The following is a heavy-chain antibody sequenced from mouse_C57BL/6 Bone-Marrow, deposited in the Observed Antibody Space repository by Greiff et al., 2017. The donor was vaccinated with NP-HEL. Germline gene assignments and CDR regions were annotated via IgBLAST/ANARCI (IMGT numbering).Heavy chain of an antibody. CDR3: AKNRGPYGPSWFAY. CDR1: GFSLTSYG. Sequence: VMLVESGPGLVQPSQSLSITCTVSGFSLTSYGVHWVRQSPGKGLEWLGVIWRGGSTDYNAAFMSRLSITKDNSKSQVFFKMNSLQADDTAIYDCAKNRGPYGPSWFAYWGQGTLVTVSA. D-gene: IGHD1-1*01. CDR2: IWRGGST. J-gene: IGHJ3*01. V-gene: IGHV2-5*01.